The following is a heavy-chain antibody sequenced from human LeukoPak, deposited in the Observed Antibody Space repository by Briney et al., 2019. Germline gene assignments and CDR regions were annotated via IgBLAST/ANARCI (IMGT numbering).Heavy chain of an antibody. CDR1: GFTFSDYY. D-gene: IGHD5-12*01. CDR3: ARSRRDIVATITGEYYFDY. V-gene: IGHV4-31*02. J-gene: IGHJ4*02. Sequence: LRLSCAASGFTFSDYYMSWIRQHPGKGLEWIGYIYYSGSTYYNPSLKSRVTISVDTSKNQFSLKLSSVTAADTAVYYCARSRRDIVATITGEYYFDYWGQGTLVTVSS. CDR2: IYYSGST.